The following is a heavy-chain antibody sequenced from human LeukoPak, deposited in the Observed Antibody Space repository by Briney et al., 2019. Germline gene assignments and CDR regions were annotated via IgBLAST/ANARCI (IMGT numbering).Heavy chain of an antibody. V-gene: IGHV2-5*02. D-gene: IGHD4-23*01. CDR2: IYWDDDE. J-gene: IGHJ4*02. CDR1: GFSLSTSGVG. CDR3: AHSCGGGNSAYFDY. Sequence: RKSGPTLVKPTQTLTLTCTFSGFSLSTSGVGVGWIRQPPGKALEWLAVIYWDDDERYSPSLKSRLTITKDTSKNQVVLTMPNMDPVDTATYYCAHSCGGGNSAYFDYWGQGTLVTVSS.